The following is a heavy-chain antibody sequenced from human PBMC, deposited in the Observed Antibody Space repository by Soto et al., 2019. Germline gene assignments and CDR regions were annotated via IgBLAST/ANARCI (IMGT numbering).Heavy chain of an antibody. CDR3: ARRPTFGSLNWFDP. V-gene: IGHV1-8*01. CDR2: MNPGSGDT. Sequence: SVKVPSDSCGYRFDKNDGIWVRQAPGQGLEWMGWMNPGSGDTGYAQKVQGRVTMTRDISIATAYMELSSLRSDDTAIYYCARRPTFGSLNWFDPWGQATLVSVSS. D-gene: IGHD3-16*01. J-gene: IGHJ5*02. CDR1: GYRFDKND.